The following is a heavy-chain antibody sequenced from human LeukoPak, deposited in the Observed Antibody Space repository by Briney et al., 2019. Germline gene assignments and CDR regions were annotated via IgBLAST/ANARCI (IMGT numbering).Heavy chain of an antibody. D-gene: IGHD6-13*01. CDR1: GGSISSSSYY. CDR3: ARADYSSTWSHDYYYMDV. V-gene: IGHV4-39*07. Sequence: SETLSLTCTVSGGSISSSSYYWGWIRQPPGKGLEWIGSIYHSGSTYYNPSLKSRVTISVDTSKNQFSLKLSSVTAADTAVYYCARADYSSTWSHDYYYMDVWGKGTTVTVSS. CDR2: IYHSGST. J-gene: IGHJ6*03.